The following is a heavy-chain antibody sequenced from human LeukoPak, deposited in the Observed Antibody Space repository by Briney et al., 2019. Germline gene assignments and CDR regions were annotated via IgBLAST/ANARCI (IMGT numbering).Heavy chain of an antibody. CDR3: GKITSVTGGDC. J-gene: IGHJ4*02. CDR1: GFTFSAYA. D-gene: IGHD1-14*01. Sequence: PGGSLRLSCSASGFTFSAYAMYWVRQTPGKGLEYVSGISNNGGSSFYTDSVKGRFTISRDNSKNTLYLQMSSLRAEDTAVYYFGKITSVTGGDCWGQGTRLTVSS. V-gene: IGHV3-64D*09. CDR2: ISNNGGSS.